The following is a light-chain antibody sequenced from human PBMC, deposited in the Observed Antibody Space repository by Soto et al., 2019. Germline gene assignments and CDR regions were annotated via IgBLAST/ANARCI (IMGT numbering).Light chain of an antibody. CDR2: EVT. Sequence: QSALTQPPSASGSPRQSVTISCTGTSSDVGGYNYVSWYQQQPGKVPKLLIYEVTRRPSGVPDRFSGSKSGNTASLTVSALQAEDEAHYYCSSYAGNNVVIFGGGTQLTVL. CDR1: SSDVGGYNY. J-gene: IGLJ2*01. V-gene: IGLV2-8*01. CDR3: SSYAGNNVVI.